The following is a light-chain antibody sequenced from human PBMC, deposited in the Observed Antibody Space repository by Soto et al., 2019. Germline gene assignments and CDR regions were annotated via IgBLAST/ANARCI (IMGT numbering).Light chain of an antibody. Sequence: QSVLTQPPSVSGAPGQRVTISCTGSSSNIGAGYDVHWYQQLPGTAPKLLIYANSDRPSGVPDRFSGSKSDTSASLAITGLQAEDEAAYYCQSYDTNLSALVFGGGTKVTVL. CDR2: ANS. J-gene: IGLJ2*01. V-gene: IGLV1-40*01. CDR1: SSNIGAGYD. CDR3: QSYDTNLSALV.